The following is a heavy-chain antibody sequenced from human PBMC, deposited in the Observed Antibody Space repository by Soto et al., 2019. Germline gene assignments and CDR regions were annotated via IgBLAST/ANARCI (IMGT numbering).Heavy chain of an antibody. V-gene: IGHV3-53*01. D-gene: IGHD2-21*02. Sequence: EVQLVESGGGLIQPGGSLRLSCAASGFTVSSNYMSWVRQAPGKGLEWVSVIYSGGSTYYADSVKGRFTISRDNSKTPLYLQVNSLRAEATAVYYGARVVTAPNFDSWGQGPLSPSPQ. J-gene: IGHJ4*02. CDR2: IYSGGST. CDR3: ARVVTAPNFDS. CDR1: GFTVSSNY.